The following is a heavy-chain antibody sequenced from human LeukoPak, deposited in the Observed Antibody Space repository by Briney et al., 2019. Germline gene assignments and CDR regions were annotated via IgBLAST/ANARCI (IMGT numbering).Heavy chain of an antibody. J-gene: IGHJ6*02. CDR2: INPNSGGT. CDR1: GYTFTGYY. D-gene: IGHD2-2*01. Sequence: ASVKVSCKASGYTFTGYYMHWVRQAPGQGLEWMGWINPNSGGTNYAQKFQGRVTMTRDTSISTAYMELSRLRSDDTAVYYCARYIVVVPAAPRDYYYGMDVWGQGTTATVSS. V-gene: IGHV1-2*02. CDR3: ARYIVVVPAAPRDYYYGMDV.